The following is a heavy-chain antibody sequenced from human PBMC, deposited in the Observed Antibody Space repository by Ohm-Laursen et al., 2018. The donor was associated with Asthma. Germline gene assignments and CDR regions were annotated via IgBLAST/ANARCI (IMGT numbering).Heavy chain of an antibody. CDR2: ISGSGGST. D-gene: IGHD3-3*01. CDR1: GFTFSSYA. CDR3: ANMWSGRDHRFDP. V-gene: IGHV3-23*01. Sequence: GSLRLSCTASGFTFSSYAMSWVRQAPGKGLEWVSAISGSGGSTYYADSVKGRFTISRDNSKNTLYLQMNSLRAEDTAVYYCANMWSGRDHRFDPWGQGTLVTVSS. J-gene: IGHJ5*02.